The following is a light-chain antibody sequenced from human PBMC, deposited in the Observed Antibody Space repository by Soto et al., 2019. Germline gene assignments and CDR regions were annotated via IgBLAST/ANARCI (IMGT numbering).Light chain of an antibody. CDR2: GAS. Sequence: ELVVTQSPGTLSLSPGERATLSCRASQSVSSSYLAWYQQKPGQAPRLLIYGASSRATGIPDRFSGSGSGTDFTLTISRLEPEDFAVYYCQQYGSSPLFGQGTRLEIK. CDR3: QQYGSSPL. CDR1: QSVSSSY. J-gene: IGKJ5*01. V-gene: IGKV3-20*01.